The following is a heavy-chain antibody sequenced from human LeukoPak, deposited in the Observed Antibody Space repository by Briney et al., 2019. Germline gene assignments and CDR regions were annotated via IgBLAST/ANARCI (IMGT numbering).Heavy chain of an antibody. J-gene: IGHJ4*02. D-gene: IGHD1-1*01. Sequence: KSSETLSLTCTVSGVSISSYYWSWIRQPPGKGLEWIGCIYYSGSTNYNPSLKSGLTISVDTSKNQFSLKLSSVTAADTAVYYCARDRGGTYVYWGQGTLVTVSS. CDR2: IYYSGST. CDR1: GVSISSYY. V-gene: IGHV4-59*01. CDR3: ARDRGGTYVY.